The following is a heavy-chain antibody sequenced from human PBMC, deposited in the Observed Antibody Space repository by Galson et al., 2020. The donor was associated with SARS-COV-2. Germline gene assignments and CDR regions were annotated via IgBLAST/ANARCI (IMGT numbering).Heavy chain of an antibody. Sequence: ETSETLSLTCTVSGGSISSGGYYWSWIRQPPGKGLEWIGYIYYSGSTYYNPSLKSRVTISVDTSKNQFSLKLSSVTAADTAVYYCARGRSDFDLYNWFDPWGQGTLVTVSS. CDR1: GGSISSGGYY. V-gene: IGHV4-31*03. J-gene: IGHJ5*02. CDR2: IYYSGST. CDR3: ARGRSDFDLYNWFDP. D-gene: IGHD3-9*01.